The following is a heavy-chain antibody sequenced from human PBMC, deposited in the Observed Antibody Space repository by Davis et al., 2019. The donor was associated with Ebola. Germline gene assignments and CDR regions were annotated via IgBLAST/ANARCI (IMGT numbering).Heavy chain of an antibody. CDR2: ISGSGGST. CDR3: AKDLSVAGLYYFDY. CDR1: GFTFSSYA. Sequence: GESLKISCAASGFTFSSYAMSWVRQAPGKGLEWVSAISGSGGSTYYADSVKGRFTISRDNSKNTLYLQMNSLRAEDTAVYYCAKDLSVAGLYYFDYWGQGTLVTVSS. V-gene: IGHV3-23*01. J-gene: IGHJ4*02. D-gene: IGHD6-19*01.